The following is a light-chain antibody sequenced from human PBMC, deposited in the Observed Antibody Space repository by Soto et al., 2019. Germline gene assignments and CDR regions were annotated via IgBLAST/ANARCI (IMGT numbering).Light chain of an antibody. Sequence: DIQMTQSPSTLCASVGDRVTITCRASQSISSWLAWYQQKPGKAPKLLIYDASSLESGVPSRFSGSGSGTEFTLTTSSLQPDDFATYYCQQYNSYSRTFGQGTTGDIK. V-gene: IGKV1-5*01. J-gene: IGKJ1*01. CDR2: DAS. CDR3: QQYNSYSRT. CDR1: QSISSW.